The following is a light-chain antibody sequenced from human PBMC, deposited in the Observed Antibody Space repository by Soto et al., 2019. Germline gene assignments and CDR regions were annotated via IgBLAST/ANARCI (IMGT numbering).Light chain of an antibody. V-gene: IGKV3-20*01. Sequence: EFVLTQSPGALSLSPGESATLSCRASQSVSNSYVAWYQQKSGQAPRLLIYDTSSRVTGIPDRFSGSGSGTEFTLTISRLEPEDFAVFYCQQYGTSEIIFGQGTRLEIK. CDR3: QQYGTSEII. J-gene: IGKJ5*01. CDR1: QSVSNSY. CDR2: DTS.